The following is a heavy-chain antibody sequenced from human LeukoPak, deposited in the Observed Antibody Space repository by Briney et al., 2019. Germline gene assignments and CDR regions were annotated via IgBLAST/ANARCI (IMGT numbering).Heavy chain of an antibody. V-gene: IGHV1-18*01. CDR2: ISGRNGDV. CDR3: ARGSLYCSGINCYNSNWFDP. J-gene: IGHJ5*02. D-gene: IGHD2-2*02. Sequence: ASVKVSCKASGYTFSNYGFTWVRQAPGQGLEWMGTISGRNGDVNYAPKFQGRVAMTTDTSTSTAYMDLRSLRSDDTAVYYCARGSLYCSGINCYNSNWFDPWGQGTQVTVSS. CDR1: GYTFSNYG.